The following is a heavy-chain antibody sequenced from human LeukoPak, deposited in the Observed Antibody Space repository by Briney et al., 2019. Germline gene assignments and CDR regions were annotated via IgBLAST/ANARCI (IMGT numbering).Heavy chain of an antibody. CDR2: INPNSGDT. CDR3: ARGGPPGYYYDYYMDV. J-gene: IGHJ6*03. CDR1: GYTFNGHY. Sequence: ASVKVSCKAFGYTFNGHYIHWVRQAPGQGLEWMGWINPNSGDTLYAQTFQGRVTLTSDTSISTAYMELSRLRSDDTAVYYCARGGPPGYYYDYYMDVWGKGTTVTISS. V-gene: IGHV1-2*02.